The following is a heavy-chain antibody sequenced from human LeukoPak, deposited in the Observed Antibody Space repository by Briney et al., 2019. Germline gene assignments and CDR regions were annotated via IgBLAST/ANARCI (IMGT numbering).Heavy chain of an antibody. J-gene: IGHJ3*02. CDR1: GFTFSSYE. D-gene: IGHD4-17*01. V-gene: IGHV3-48*03. CDR2: ISSSGSTI. Sequence: RGSLRLSCAASGFTFSSYEMNWVRQAPGKGLEWVSYISSSGSTIYYADSVKGRFTISRDNAKNSLYLQMNSLRAEDTAVYYCARVFVYGDSAYDAFDIWGQGTMVTVSS. CDR3: ARVFVYGDSAYDAFDI.